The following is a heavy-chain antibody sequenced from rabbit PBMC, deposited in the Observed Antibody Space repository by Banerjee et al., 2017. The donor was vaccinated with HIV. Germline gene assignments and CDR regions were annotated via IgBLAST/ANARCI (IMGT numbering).Heavy chain of an antibody. CDR2: IYTGSSVST. V-gene: IGHV1S45*01. CDR1: GFSFSSNYW. D-gene: IGHD4-1*01. J-gene: IGHJ4*01. Sequence: QEQLVESGGGLVQPEGSLTLTCTASGFSFSSNYWICWVRQAPGKGLEWIASIYTGSSVSTYYASWAKGRFTISKTSSTTLTLRMTSLTAADTATYLCARDLAGVIGWNFNLWGPGTLVTVS. CDR3: ARDLAGVIGWNFNL.